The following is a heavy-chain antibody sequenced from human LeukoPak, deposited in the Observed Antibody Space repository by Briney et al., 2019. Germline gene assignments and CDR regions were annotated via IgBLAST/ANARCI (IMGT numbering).Heavy chain of an antibody. CDR2: INQSGST. CDR3: ARDYDILTGYTVATYAFDI. D-gene: IGHD3-9*01. J-gene: IGHJ3*02. V-gene: IGHV4-34*01. CDR1: GGSFSGYY. Sequence: SQTLSLTRAVYGGSFSGYYCNWIRQPPGEGLEWIGEINQSGSTNYNPSIKSRLTISVDSTKNQFSLKLSSVIAADTAVYYCARDYDILTGYTVATYAFDIWGEGKMVTVSS.